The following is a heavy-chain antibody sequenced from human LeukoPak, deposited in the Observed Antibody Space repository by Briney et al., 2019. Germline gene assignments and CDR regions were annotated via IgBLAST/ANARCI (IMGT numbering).Heavy chain of an antibody. CDR2: IYPGDSDT. CDR3: ARRQGCSSTSCPPDY. Sequence: GESLKISCKGSGYSFTSYWIGWVRQMPGKGLEWMGIIYPGDSDTRYTPSFQGQVTMSADKSINTAYLQWSSLKASDTAIYYCARRQGCSSTSCPPDYWGQGTLVTVSP. D-gene: IGHD2-2*01. V-gene: IGHV5-51*01. J-gene: IGHJ4*02. CDR1: GYSFTSYW.